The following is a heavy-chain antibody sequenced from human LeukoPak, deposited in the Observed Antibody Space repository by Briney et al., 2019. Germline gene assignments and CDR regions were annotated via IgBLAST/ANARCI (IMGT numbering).Heavy chain of an antibody. Sequence: GGSLRLSCASSGFIFTNYAMSWVRQTPRTGLEGIASVTGGGVNTYYADSVKGRFTVSRDTSKKTLSLQMNSLRDEDTAIYYCARGTSPLDYWYFDLWGRGTLVTVSS. D-gene: IGHD3-16*02. V-gene: IGHV3-23*01. CDR3: ARGTSPLDYWYFDL. J-gene: IGHJ2*01. CDR2: VTGGGVNT. CDR1: GFIFTNYA.